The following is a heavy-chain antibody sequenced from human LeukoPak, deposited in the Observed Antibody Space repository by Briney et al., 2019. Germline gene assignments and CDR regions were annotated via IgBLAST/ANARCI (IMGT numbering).Heavy chain of an antibody. CDR1: GFTFSSYN. Sequence: PGGSLRLSCAASGFTFSSYNMNWVRQAPGKGLEWVSSITSGSSYIYYADSVKGRFTISRDNAKNSLYLQMNSLRAEDTAVYYCAKGGGYEAQYYYYYLDVWGKGTTVTISS. CDR3: AKGGGYEAQYYYYYLDV. J-gene: IGHJ6*03. CDR2: ITSGSSYI. V-gene: IGHV3-21*01. D-gene: IGHD5-12*01.